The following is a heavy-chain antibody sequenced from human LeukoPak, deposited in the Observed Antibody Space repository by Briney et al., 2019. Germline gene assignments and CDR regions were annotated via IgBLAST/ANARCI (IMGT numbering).Heavy chain of an antibody. CDR2: IIPIFGTA. J-gene: IGHJ5*02. Sequence: GSSVKVSCKASGGTFSSYAISWVRQAPGQGLEWMGGIIPIFGTANYAQKFQGRVTITTDESTSTAYMELSSLRSEDTAVYYCASAARMVRAVDLRWFDPWGQGTLVTVSS. D-gene: IGHD3-10*01. V-gene: IGHV1-69*05. CDR3: ASAARMVRAVDLRWFDP. CDR1: GGTFSSYA.